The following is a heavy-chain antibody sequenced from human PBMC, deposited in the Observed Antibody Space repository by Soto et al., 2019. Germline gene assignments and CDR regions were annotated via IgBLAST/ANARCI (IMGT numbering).Heavy chain of an antibody. J-gene: IGHJ4*02. CDR2: IYYSGST. CDR3: AREYYDYVWGSYRSSYYFDY. D-gene: IGHD3-16*02. CDR1: GGSISSGGYY. V-gene: IGHV4-31*03. Sequence: LSLTCTVSGGSISSGGYYWSWIRQHPGKGLEWIGYIYYSGSTYYNPSLKSRVTISVDTSKNQFSLKLSSVTAADTAVYYCAREYYDYVWGSYRSSYYFDYWGQGTLVTVSS.